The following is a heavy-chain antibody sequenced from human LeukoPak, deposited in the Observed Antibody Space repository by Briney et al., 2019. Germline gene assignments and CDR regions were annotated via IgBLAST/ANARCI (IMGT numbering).Heavy chain of an antibody. CDR2: VKSESDGGTA. Sequence: GGSLRLSCAASGFTFTNAWMSWVRQAPGRGLEWFGLVKSESDGGTAVYAAPVKGRFTISRDDSKNTLYLQMNSLKTEDTAVYYCATGYGSGNACDYWGQGTLVTVSS. V-gene: IGHV3-15*01. CDR3: ATGYGSGNACDY. CDR1: GFTFTNAW. J-gene: IGHJ4*02. D-gene: IGHD3-10*01.